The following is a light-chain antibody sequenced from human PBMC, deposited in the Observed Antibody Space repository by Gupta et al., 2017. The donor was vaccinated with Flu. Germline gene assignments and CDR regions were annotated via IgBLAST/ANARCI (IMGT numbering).Light chain of an antibody. CDR2: QDK. CDR1: KLGDKY. V-gene: IGLV3-1*01. J-gene: IGLJ2*01. CDR3: QAWDKNTVV. Sequence: YDLTQSPSVSVSPGQTATISCSASKLGDKYVSWYQQRPGQSPALVIYQDKKRPSEIPERFSGSNSGNTATLTISGTQAVDEAGYYCQAWDKNTVVFGGGTKLTVL.